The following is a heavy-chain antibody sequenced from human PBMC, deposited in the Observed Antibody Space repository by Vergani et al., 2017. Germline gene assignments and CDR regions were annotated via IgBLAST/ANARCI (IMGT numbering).Heavy chain of an antibody. Sequence: EMQLVQSGAEVRKPGESVKIPCRTSGYNFDIYWIGWVRQMPGKGLEWMGIVYPADSDTRYSPSFKGQVTVSADKSTSTAFLEWSRLKVTDTAIYYCARHARYSDVTGNYVYYGMDVWGQGTSVIVSS. V-gene: IGHV5-51*01. CDR2: VYPADSDT. J-gene: IGHJ6*02. D-gene: IGHD3-16*01. CDR3: ARHARYSDVTGNYVYYGMDV. CDR1: GYNFDIYW.